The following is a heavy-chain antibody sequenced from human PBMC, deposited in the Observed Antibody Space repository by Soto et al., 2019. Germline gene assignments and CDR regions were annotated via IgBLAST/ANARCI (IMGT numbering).Heavy chain of an antibody. J-gene: IGHJ6*03. Sequence: GGSLRLSCAASGFTFDDYAMHWVRQAPGKGLEWVSGISWNSGSIGYADSVKGRFTISRDNAKNSLYLQMNSLRADDTALYYCAKGYCTSSNCYYYYYMDVWGKGNPGHRLL. V-gene: IGHV3-9*01. CDR2: ISWNSGSI. CDR3: AKGYCTSSNCYYYYYMDV. CDR1: GFTFDDYA. D-gene: IGHD2-2*01.